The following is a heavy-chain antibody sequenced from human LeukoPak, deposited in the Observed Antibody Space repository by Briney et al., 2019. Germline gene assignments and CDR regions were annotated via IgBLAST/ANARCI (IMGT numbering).Heavy chain of an antibody. CDR2: ISGSGGST. V-gene: IGHV3-23*01. D-gene: IGHD6-19*01. CDR3: AKDVWLAVAGQGF. Sequence: GGSLRLSCAASGFTFSTYAMSWVRQAPGKGLESVSAISGSGGSTYYADSVKGRFTISRDNSKNTPYLQMNSLRAEDTAIYYCAKDVWLAVAGQGFWGQGTLVTVSS. CDR1: GFTFSTYA. J-gene: IGHJ4*02.